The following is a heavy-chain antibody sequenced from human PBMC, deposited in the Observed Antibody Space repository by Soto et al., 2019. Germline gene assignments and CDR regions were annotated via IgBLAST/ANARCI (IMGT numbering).Heavy chain of an antibody. J-gene: IGHJ4*02. CDR3: AKQLGTFDY. Sequence: EVQLLESGGGLVQPGGSLRLSCAVSGFTFSSYGMSWVRQAPGKGLEWVSGISGGGGNTYYADSVKGRCTISRDNSKNTVYLQMNSLRDEDTAVYYCAKQLGTFDYWGQGTLVTVSS. CDR2: ISGGGGNT. D-gene: IGHD7-27*01. CDR1: GFTFSSYG. V-gene: IGHV3-23*01.